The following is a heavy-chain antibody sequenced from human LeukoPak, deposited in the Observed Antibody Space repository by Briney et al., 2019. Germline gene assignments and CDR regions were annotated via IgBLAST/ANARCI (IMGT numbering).Heavy chain of an antibody. CDR1: GFTFTTHW. CDR3: AREDSSGWYYFDY. CDR2: ISSSSSTI. J-gene: IGHJ4*02. D-gene: IGHD6-19*01. Sequence: GGSLRLSCAASGFTFTTHWMSWVRQAPGKGLEWVSYISSSSSTIYYADSVKGRFTISRDNAKNSLYLQMNSLRAEDTAVYYCAREDSSGWYYFDYWGQGTLVTVSS. V-gene: IGHV3-48*04.